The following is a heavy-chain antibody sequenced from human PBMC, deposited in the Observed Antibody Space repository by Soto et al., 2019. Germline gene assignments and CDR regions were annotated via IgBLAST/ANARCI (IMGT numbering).Heavy chain of an antibody. CDR3: ARDFTDSSGPTLGMGV. V-gene: IGHV4-30-4*01. CDR1: GGSISSGDYY. D-gene: IGHD6-19*01. Sequence: PSETLSLTCTVSGGSISSGDYYWSWIRQPPGKGLEWIGCVYYSGSTYYNPSLKSRVTISVDTSKSQFSLKLSSVTAADTAVYYCARDFTDSSGPTLGMGVWGQGTTVTVSS. J-gene: IGHJ6*02. CDR2: VYYSGST.